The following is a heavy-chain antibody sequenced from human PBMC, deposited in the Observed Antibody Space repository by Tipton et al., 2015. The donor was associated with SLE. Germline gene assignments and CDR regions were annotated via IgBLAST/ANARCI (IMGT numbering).Heavy chain of an antibody. J-gene: IGHJ3*02. D-gene: IGHD1-26*01. CDR3: ASELGQWAFDI. CDR1: GFTFSSYG. V-gene: IGHV3-33*01. Sequence: SLRLSCAASGFTFSSYGMHWVRQAPGKGLEWVAVIWYDGSNKYYADSVKGRFTISRDNSKNTLYLQMNSLRVEDTAVYFCASELGQWAFDIWGQGTMVTVSS. CDR2: IWYDGSNK.